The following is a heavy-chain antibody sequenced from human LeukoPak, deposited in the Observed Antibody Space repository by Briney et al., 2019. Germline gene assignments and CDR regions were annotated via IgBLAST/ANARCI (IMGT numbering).Heavy chain of an antibody. D-gene: IGHD2-2*01. CDR1: GGSISSYY. J-gene: IGHJ5*02. V-gene: IGHV4-4*09. CDR3: ARLIWKYQLLSPPGGFDP. Sequence: SETLSLTCTVSGGSISSYYWSWIRQPPGKGLEWIGYIYTSGSTNYNPSLKSRVTISVDTSKNQFSLKLSSVTAADTAVYYCARLIWKYQLLSPPGGFDPWGQGTLVTVSS. CDR2: IYTSGST.